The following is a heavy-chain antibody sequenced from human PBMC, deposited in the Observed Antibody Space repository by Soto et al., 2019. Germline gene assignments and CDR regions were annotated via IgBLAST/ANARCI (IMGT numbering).Heavy chain of an antibody. Sequence: SETLSLTCAVSGGSFTSNNWWTWVRQPPGQGLEWIGEIYRTGSTNYYPSLKSRVTISLDKSENQFSLKVTSLTAADTAVYYCASRDPGTSVDYWGQGTLVTVSS. CDR1: GGSFTSNNW. D-gene: IGHD1-7*01. CDR2: IYRTGST. J-gene: IGHJ4*02. CDR3: ASRDPGTSVDY. V-gene: IGHV4-4*02.